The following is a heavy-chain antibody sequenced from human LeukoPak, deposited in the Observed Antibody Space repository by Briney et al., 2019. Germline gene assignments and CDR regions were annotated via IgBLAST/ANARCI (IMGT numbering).Heavy chain of an antibody. D-gene: IGHD3-22*01. J-gene: IGHJ4*02. Sequence: GGSLRLSCAASGFTFSSYSMNWVRQAPGKGLEWVSSISSSSSYIYYADSVKGRFTISRDNAKNSLYLQMNSLRAEDTAVYYCARGSGLRWLLGGYYFDYWGQGTLVTVSS. CDR2: ISSSSSYI. V-gene: IGHV3-21*01. CDR1: GFTFSSYS. CDR3: ARGSGLRWLLGGYYFDY.